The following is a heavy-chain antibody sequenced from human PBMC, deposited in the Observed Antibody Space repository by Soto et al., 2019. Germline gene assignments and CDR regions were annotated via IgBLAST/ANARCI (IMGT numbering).Heavy chain of an antibody. D-gene: IGHD2-15*01. V-gene: IGHV4-39*01. CDR1: GGSISSSSYY. CDR3: ARQACSGGSCYGH. J-gene: IGHJ4*02. Sequence: SETLSLTCTVSGGSISSSSYYWGWIRQPPGRGLEWIGSIYYSGSTYYNPSLKSRVTISVDTSKNQFSLKLSSVTAADTAAYYCARQACSGGSCYGHWGQGTLVTVSS. CDR2: IYYSGST.